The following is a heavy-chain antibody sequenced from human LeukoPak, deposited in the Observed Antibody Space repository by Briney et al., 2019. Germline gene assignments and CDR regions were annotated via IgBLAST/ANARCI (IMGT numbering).Heavy chain of an antibody. V-gene: IGHV3-74*01. D-gene: IGHD6-19*01. CDR2: LYSDDRSL. J-gene: IGHJ4*02. CDR1: GFSFTGYW. CDR3: ARGRGLGEFAVASFDS. Sequence: PGGSLRLSCAGSGFSFTGYWMHWVRQTPGKARVWISRLYSDDRSLTYADSVKGRFTISRDNAKNMLYLQMNSLRADDTGVYYCARGRGLGEFAVASFDSWGRGTLVTVSS.